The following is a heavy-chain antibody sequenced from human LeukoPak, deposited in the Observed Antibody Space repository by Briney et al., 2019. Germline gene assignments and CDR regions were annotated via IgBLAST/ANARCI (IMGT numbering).Heavy chain of an antibody. Sequence: GASVKVSCKASGYTFTNYAINWVRQAPGQGLECMGWINTNTGNPMYAQGFTGRFVFSLDTSVSTAYLQISSLKAEDTAVYFCARPGRGGIYFFDFWGQGTLVTVSS. J-gene: IGHJ4*02. CDR3: ARPGRGGIYFFDF. CDR2: INTNTGNP. D-gene: IGHD2-21*01. V-gene: IGHV7-4-1*02. CDR1: GYTFTNYA.